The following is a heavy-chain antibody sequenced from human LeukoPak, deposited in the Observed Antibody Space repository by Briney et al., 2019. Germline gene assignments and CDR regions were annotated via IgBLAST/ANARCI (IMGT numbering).Heavy chain of an antibody. Sequence: GGSLRLSCAASGFTFSAYSMNWVREAPGQGLEWVSSISTSSSYIYYVDQVKGQFTESRDNAKHSLFLQMNSLRAEDTALYYCARGREMDRIRNGFDVWGQGTIVSVSS. D-gene: IGHD5-24*01. CDR2: ISTSSSYI. V-gene: IGHV3-21*01. CDR3: ARGREMDRIRNGFDV. J-gene: IGHJ3*01. CDR1: GFTFSAYS.